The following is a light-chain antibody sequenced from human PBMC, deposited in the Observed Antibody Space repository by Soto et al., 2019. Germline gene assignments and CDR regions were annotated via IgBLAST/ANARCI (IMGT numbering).Light chain of an antibody. CDR2: AAS. Sequence: DIQMTQYPSSLSASVEDRVIITCRASQSISNHLNWYQQKPGKAPKLLIFAASSLQSGVPSRFSGSRSGPDFTLTISSLQPEDFATYYCQQSYSSPPTFGQGTKVDNK. V-gene: IGKV1-39*01. J-gene: IGKJ1*01. CDR1: QSISNH. CDR3: QQSYSSPPT.